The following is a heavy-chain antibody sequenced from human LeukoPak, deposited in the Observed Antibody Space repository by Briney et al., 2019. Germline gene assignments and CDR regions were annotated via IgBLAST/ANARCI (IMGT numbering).Heavy chain of an antibody. J-gene: IGHJ4*02. CDR2: IYSGGNT. CDR3: ARIKSQGVVVPLLRSTYYFDY. V-gene: IGHV3-53*01. CDR1: GFTVSSNS. Sequence: GGSLRLSCTGSGFTVSSNSWSWVRQAPGKGLEWVSFIYSGGNTHYSDSVKGRFTISRDNSKNTLYLQMNSLRAEDTAVYYCARIKSQGVVVPLLRSTYYFDYWGQGTLVTVSS. D-gene: IGHD2-21*01.